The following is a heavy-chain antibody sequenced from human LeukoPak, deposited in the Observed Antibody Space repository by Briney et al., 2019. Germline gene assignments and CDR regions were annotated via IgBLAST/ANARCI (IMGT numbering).Heavy chain of an antibody. CDR1: GFTFSNAW. V-gene: IGHV3-15*01. CDR2: IKSKTDGGTT. Sequence: TGGSLRLSCAASGFTFSNAWMSWVRQAPGKGLEWVGRIKSKTDGGTTDYAAPVKGRFTISRDDSKNTLYLQMNSLKTEDTAVYYCTTDEGYDSSGYVGLGDWGQGTLVTVSS. J-gene: IGHJ4*02. D-gene: IGHD3-22*01. CDR3: TTDEGYDSSGYVGLGD.